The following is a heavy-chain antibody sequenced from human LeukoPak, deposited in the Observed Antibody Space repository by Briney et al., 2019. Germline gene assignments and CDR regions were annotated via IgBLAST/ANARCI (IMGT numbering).Heavy chain of an antibody. V-gene: IGHV4-4*02. CDR1: GGSISISNSNW. D-gene: IGHD4-23*01. J-gene: IGHJ2*01. CDR3: ARDLHGGNSFTSDWYFDL. Sequence: SETLSLTCAVSGGSISISNSNWWSWVRQPPGKGLEWIGEISHSGSTNYNPSLKSRVTISVDKSKNQFSLKLSPVTAADTAVYYCARDLHGGNSFTSDWYFDLWGQGTLVTVSS. CDR2: ISHSGST.